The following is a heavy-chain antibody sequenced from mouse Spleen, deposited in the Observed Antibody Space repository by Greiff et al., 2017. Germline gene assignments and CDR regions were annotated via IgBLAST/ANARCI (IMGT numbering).Heavy chain of an antibody. CDR3: ARRWLFCFDY. J-gene: IGHJ2*01. D-gene: IGHD2-3*01. CDR2: IDPSDSYT. CDR1: GYTFTSYW. V-gene: IGHV1-69*01. Sequence: QVQLQQPGAELVMPGASVKLSCKASGYTFTSYWMHWVKQRPGQGLEWIGEIDPSDSYTNYNQKFKGKATLTVDKSSSTAYMQLSSLTSEDSAVYYGARRWLFCFDYWGQGTTLTVSA.